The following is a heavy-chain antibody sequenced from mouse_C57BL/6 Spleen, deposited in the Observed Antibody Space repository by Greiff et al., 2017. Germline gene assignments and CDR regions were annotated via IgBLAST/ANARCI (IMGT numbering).Heavy chain of an antibody. J-gene: IGHJ4*01. Sequence: QVQLKQPGAELVKPGASVKMSCQASGYTFTSYWITWVQQRPGQGLEWIGDIYPGSGSTNYPAQFPSKDTLTVDTSSSTAYMQLSSRTSEDSAVYYCARLGRGMDYWGQGTSVTVSS. V-gene: IGHV1-55*01. CDR1: GYTFTSYW. CDR2: IYPGSGST. CDR3: ARLGRGMDY. D-gene: IGHD4-1*01.